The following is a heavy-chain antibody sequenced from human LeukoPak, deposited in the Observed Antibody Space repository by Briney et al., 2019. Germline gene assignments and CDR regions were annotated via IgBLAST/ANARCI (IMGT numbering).Heavy chain of an antibody. Sequence: SETLSLTCAVYGGSFSGYYWSWIRQPPGKGLEWIGEINHSGSTNYNPSLKSRVTISVDTSKNQFSLKLSSVTAADTAVYYCARGYDRNYYYYGMDVWGQGATVTVSS. J-gene: IGHJ6*02. CDR3: ARGYDRNYYYYGMDV. V-gene: IGHV4-34*01. CDR1: GGSFSGYY. D-gene: IGHD3-22*01. CDR2: INHSGST.